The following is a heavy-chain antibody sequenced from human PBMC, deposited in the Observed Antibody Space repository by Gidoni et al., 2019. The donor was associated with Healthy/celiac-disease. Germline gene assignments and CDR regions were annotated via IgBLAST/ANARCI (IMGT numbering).Heavy chain of an antibody. V-gene: IGHV4-39*01. CDR3: ARFAGPYNWNDSLPRQNNWFDP. D-gene: IGHD1-20*01. CDR1: GGSISRRSYY. CDR2: IDYSGST. Sequence: QLQLQESGPGLVKPSETLSITSTVPGGSISRRSYYWGWSRQPPGKGLEWIGSIDYSGSTYYNPSLKGRVTISVDTSKNQFSLKLSSVTAADTAVYYCARFAGPYNWNDSLPRQNNWFDPWGQGTLVTVSS. J-gene: IGHJ5*02.